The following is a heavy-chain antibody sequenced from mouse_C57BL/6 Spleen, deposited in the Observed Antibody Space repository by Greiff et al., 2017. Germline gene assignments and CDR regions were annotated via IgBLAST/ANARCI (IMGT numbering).Heavy chain of an antibody. J-gene: IGHJ2*01. Sequence: EVQLVESGGGLVKPGGSLKLSCAASGFTFSSYTMSWVRQTPEKRLEWVATISGGGGNTYYPDSVKGRFTISRDKAKNTLYLQMSSLRSEDTALYYCASNFFDYWGQGTTLTVSS. CDR1: GFTFSSYT. V-gene: IGHV5-9*01. CDR3: ASNFFDY. CDR2: ISGGGGNT.